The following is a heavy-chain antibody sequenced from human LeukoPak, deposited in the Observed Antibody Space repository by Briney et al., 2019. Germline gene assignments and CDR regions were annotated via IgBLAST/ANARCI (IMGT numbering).Heavy chain of an antibody. CDR2: LSAYNGNT. D-gene: IGHD3-10*01. J-gene: IGHJ3*02. Sequence: GAAVKVSCKASGYTFSSNGISWVRQAPGQGLEWMGWLSAYNGNTNYAQKFQGRVTIAPDTSTSTAYMELRSLRSDDTAVYYCARHKPYGSGSLDTFDIWGQGTMVTVSS. CDR1: GYTFSSNG. CDR3: ARHKPYGSGSLDTFDI. V-gene: IGHV1-18*01.